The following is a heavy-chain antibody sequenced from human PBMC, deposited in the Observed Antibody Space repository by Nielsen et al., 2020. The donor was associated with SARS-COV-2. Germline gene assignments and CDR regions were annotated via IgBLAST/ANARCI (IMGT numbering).Heavy chain of an antibody. CDR2: ISSSSSTI. Sequence: GGSLRLSCAASGFTFSSYSMNWVRQAPGKGLEWVSYISSSSSTIYYADSVKGRFTISRDNAKNSLYLQMNSLRAEDTAVYYCVYSSSWYYFDYWGQGTLVTVSS. D-gene: IGHD6-13*01. V-gene: IGHV3-48*01. J-gene: IGHJ4*02. CDR1: GFTFSSYS. CDR3: VYSSSWYYFDY.